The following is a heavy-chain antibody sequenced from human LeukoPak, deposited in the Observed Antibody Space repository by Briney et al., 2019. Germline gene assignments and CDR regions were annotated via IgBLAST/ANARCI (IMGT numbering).Heavy chain of an antibody. CDR3: ARRQGTTLNFDY. V-gene: IGHV1-18*01. CDR1: GYTFSRYG. CDR2: INAYNGNT. D-gene: IGHD1-1*01. Sequence: ASVKVSCKASGYTFSRYGFSWVRQAPGQGLEGMGWINAYNGNTNYAQNLQGRVTMTTDTSTSTAYMELRSMRSDDTAVYYCARRQGTTLNFDYWGQGTLVTVSS. J-gene: IGHJ4*02.